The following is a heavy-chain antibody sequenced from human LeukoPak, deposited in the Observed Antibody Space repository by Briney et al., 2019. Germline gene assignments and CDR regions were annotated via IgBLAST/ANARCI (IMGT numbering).Heavy chain of an antibody. CDR1: GYTFTGYY. CDR3: ARDPSGYGGNH. V-gene: IGHV1-2*06. CDR2: IKPNSGGT. J-gene: IGHJ5*02. Sequence: ASVTVSCKASGYTFTGYYLHWVGQAPGQGLDWMGRIKPNSGGTNYAQKFQGRVTMTRDTFISTAYMELSRLRSDDTAVYYCARDPSGYGGNHWGQGNLVTVSS. D-gene: IGHD4-23*01.